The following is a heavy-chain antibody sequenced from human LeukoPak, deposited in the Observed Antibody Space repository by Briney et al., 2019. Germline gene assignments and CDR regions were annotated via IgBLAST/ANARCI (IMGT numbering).Heavy chain of an antibody. V-gene: IGHV3-48*01. CDR2: ISSSSSTI. CDR3: ARIFGYSSGWHGGGDY. J-gene: IGHJ4*02. Sequence: RGSLRPSCAASGFTFSSYSMNWVRQAPGKGLEWVSYISSSSSTIYYADSVKGRFTISRDNAKNSLYLQMNSLRAEDTAVYYCARIFGYSSGWHGGGDYWGQGTLVTVSS. CDR1: GFTFSSYS. D-gene: IGHD6-19*01.